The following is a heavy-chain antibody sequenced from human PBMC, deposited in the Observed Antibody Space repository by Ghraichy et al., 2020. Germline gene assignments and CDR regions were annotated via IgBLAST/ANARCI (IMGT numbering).Heavy chain of an antibody. CDR2: INSDGSST. CDR1: GFTFSSYW. V-gene: IGHV3-74*01. Sequence: LSLTCAASGFTFSSYWMHWVRQAPGKGLVWVSRINSDGSSTSYADSVKGRFTISRDNAKNTLYLQMNSLRAEDTAVYYCARGGGEDYYDSSGYWEGYFDYWGQGTLVTVSS. J-gene: IGHJ4*02. CDR3: ARGGGEDYYDSSGYWEGYFDY. D-gene: IGHD3-22*01.